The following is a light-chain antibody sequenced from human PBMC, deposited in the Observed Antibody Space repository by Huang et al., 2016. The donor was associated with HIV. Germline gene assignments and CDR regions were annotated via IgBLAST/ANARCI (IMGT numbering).Light chain of an antibody. CDR1: QTILHDSDSRNY. V-gene: IGKV4-1*01. CDR2: WAS. J-gene: IGKJ3*01. CDR3: QQYYSSPFT. Sequence: DIVMTQSPDSLAVSLGERATINCKSSQTILHDSDSRNYLAWYQKKPGQPPKLLIHWASIRKSGVPDRFIGSVSGTDFTLTISSLQAEDVAVYYCQQYYSSPFTFGPGTNVDI.